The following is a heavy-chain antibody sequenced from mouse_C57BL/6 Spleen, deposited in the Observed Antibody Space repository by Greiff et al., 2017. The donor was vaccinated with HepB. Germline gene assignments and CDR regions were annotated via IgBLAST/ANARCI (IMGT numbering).Heavy chain of an antibody. CDR3: AISGYYRGYYAMDY. CDR1: GFSLTSYG. CDR2: IWRGGST. J-gene: IGHJ4*01. V-gene: IGHV2-5*01. Sequence: VKLMESGPGLVQPSQSLSITCTVSGFSLTSYGVHWVRQSPGKGLEWLGVIWRGGSTDYNAAFMSRLSITKDNSKSQVFFKMNSLQADDTAIYYCAISGYYRGYYAMDYWGQGTSVTVSS. D-gene: IGHD2-3*01.